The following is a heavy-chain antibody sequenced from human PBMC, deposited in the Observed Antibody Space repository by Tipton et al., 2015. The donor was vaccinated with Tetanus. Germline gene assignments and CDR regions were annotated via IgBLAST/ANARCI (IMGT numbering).Heavy chain of an antibody. CDR2: IYYRGDT. CDR3: ARQLWGYWFDP. J-gene: IGHJ5*02. CDR1: GDSISSSRFY. D-gene: IGHD7-27*01. Sequence: TLSLTCTVTGDSISSSRFYWGWVRLAPGKGPEWIGSIYYRGDTYHSPSLKSRVTMSVDTSKNQFSVTLSSVSAADTAVYYCARQLWGYWFDPWGQGTRATVSS. V-gene: IGHV4-39*01.